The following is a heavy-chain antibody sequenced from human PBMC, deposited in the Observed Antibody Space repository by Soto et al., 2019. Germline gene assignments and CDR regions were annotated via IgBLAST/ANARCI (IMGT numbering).Heavy chain of an antibody. J-gene: IGHJ6*02. D-gene: IGHD3-9*01. Sequence: GGSLRLSCTASGFTFVDYAMSWFRQAPGKGLEWVGFIRSKAYGGTTEYAASVKGRFTISRDDSKSIAYLQMNSLKTEDTAVYYCTRGETNYDILTASYYYYGMDVWGQGTTVTVSS. V-gene: IGHV3-49*03. CDR1: GFTFVDYA. CDR2: IRSKAYGGTT. CDR3: TRGETNYDILTASYYYYGMDV.